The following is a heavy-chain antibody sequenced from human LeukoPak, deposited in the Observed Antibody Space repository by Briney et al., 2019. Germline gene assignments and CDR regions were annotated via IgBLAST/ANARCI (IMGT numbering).Heavy chain of an antibody. Sequence: PGGSLRLSCAASGFTFDRHTMHWVRQPPGKGPEWVSLIGWDGTNIDYADSVKGRFTISRDNSKNFVYLQMNSLRAEDTAVYYCARDRAGMITFGGVIVNWFDPWGQGTLVTVSS. CDR2: IGWDGTNI. CDR3: ARDRAGMITFGGVIVNWFDP. D-gene: IGHD3-16*02. V-gene: IGHV3-43*01. J-gene: IGHJ5*02. CDR1: GFTFDRHT.